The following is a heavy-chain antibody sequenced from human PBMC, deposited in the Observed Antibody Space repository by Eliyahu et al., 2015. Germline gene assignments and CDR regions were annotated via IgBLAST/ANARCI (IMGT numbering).Heavy chain of an antibody. J-gene: IGHJ4*02. CDR2: ISSSGSTI. D-gene: IGHD4-17*01. CDR1: GFTFNDYY. Sequence: QVHLVESGGGLVKPGGSLRLSXXASGFTFNDYYMXWIRQAPGKGLEWVSYISSSGSTIYYADSVKGRFTISRDNAQNSVNMEMNNLTAEDTAVYYCARLRHGDYAEYWGQGILVTVSS. CDR3: ARLRHGDYAEY. V-gene: IGHV3-11*01.